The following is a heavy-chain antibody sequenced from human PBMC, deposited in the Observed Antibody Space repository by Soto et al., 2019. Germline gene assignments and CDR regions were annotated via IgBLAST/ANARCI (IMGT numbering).Heavy chain of an antibody. V-gene: IGHV4-39*01. CDR2: VYYRGRS. CDR3: VSQRTSVLTQADFDY. Sequence: SETLSLTCTVSGGSVSKSNYYWGWIRQSPGKGLEWIGSVYYRGRSYSKSSVKSRVTISVDTSKNQFSLNLNSVTASDTAVYFCVSQRTSVLTQADFDYWGPGALVTVSS. J-gene: IGHJ4*02. D-gene: IGHD2-8*01. CDR1: GGSVSKSNYY.